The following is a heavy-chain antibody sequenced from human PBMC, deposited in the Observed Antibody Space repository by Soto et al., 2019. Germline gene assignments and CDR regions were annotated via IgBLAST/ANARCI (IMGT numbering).Heavy chain of an antibody. CDR3: ASGYCSGGSWYSGGYYCYRDI. J-gene: IGHJ6*03. D-gene: IGHD2-15*01. V-gene: IGHV1-18*01. CDR1: GYTVTSYG. CDR2: ISAYNGNT. Sequence: ASLKVSCKGSGYTVTSYGISWVRPVHGQGLEWMGWISAYNGNTNYAQKLQGRVTMTTDTSTSTAYMELRSLRSDDTAVYYCASGYCSGGSWYSGGYYCYRDIWGKGTTVT.